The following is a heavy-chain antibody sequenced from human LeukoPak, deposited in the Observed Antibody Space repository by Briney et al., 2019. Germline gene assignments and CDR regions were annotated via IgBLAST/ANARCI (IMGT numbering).Heavy chain of an antibody. CDR3: ARVDVLRYFDWLLHTFYYYGMDV. V-gene: IGHV3-7*04. D-gene: IGHD3-9*01. CDR1: GFTFSSYW. Sequence: GGSLRLSCAASGFTFSSYWMSWVRQAPGKGLEWVANIKQDGSEKYYVNSVKGRSTISRDNAKNSLYLQMNSLRAEDTAVYYCARVDVLRYFDWLLHTFYYYGMDVWGQGTTVTVSS. CDR2: IKQDGSEK. J-gene: IGHJ6*02.